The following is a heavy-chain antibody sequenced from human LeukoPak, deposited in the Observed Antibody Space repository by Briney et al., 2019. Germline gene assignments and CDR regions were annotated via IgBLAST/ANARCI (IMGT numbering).Heavy chain of an antibody. V-gene: IGHV3-53*01. J-gene: IGHJ4*01. CDR2: IYSGGST. CDR1: GFTVSSNY. D-gene: IGHD3-22*01. Sequence: GGSVRLSCAASGFTVSSNYMSWVRQAPGKGLEWVSVIYSGGSTYYADSVKGRFTISRDNSKNTLYLQMNSLRAEDTAVYCCARDQYYYDSSGYYSFDYWGQEPWSPSPQ. CDR3: ARDQYYYDSSGYYSFDY.